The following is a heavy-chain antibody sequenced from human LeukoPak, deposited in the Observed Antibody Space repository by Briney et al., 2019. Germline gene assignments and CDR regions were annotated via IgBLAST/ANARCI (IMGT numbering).Heavy chain of an antibody. V-gene: IGHV3-53*05. CDR2: IYSGDTT. CDR1: GFTVSNKY. Sequence: GGSLRLSCAASGFTVSNKYMSWVRQAPGKGLEWVSIIYSGDTTYYADSVKGRFTISRDNSKNTLYLQMGSLRAEDMAVYYCAREGRTYYDFWSGYYYYYYYMDVWGKGTTVTVSS. CDR3: AREGRTYYDFWSGYYYYYYYMDV. J-gene: IGHJ6*03. D-gene: IGHD3-3*01.